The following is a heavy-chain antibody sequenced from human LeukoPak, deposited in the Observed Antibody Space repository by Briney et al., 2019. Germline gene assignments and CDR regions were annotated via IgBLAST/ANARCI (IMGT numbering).Heavy chain of an antibody. V-gene: IGHV4-59*12. D-gene: IGHD3-3*01. J-gene: IGHJ5*02. CDR3: ARGSIGGRPRWVNWFDP. Sequence: SETLSLTCTVSGGSISSYYWSWIRQPPGKGLEWIGYIYYSGSTNYNPSLKSRVTISVDTSKNQFSLKLSSVTAADTAVYYCARGSIGGRPRWVNWFDPWGQGTLVTVSS. CDR1: GGSISSYY. CDR2: IYYSGST.